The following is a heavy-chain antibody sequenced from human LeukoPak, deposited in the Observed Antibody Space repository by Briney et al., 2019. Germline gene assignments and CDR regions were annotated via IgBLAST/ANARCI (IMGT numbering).Heavy chain of an antibody. D-gene: IGHD6-19*01. Sequence: GASVKVSCKASGYTVTGYYMHWVRQAPGQRLEWMGWIHPNSGGTNYAQKFQGRVTMTRDTSISTAYMELSRLRSDDAAVYYCARDSEQWLVNWFDPWGQGTLVTVSS. J-gene: IGHJ5*02. CDR2: IHPNSGGT. CDR1: GYTVTGYY. CDR3: ARDSEQWLVNWFDP. V-gene: IGHV1-2*02.